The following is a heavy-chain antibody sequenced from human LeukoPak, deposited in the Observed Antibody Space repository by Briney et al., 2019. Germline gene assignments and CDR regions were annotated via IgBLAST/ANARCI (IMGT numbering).Heavy chain of an antibody. CDR3: ASGAAAGNYYYYGMDV. J-gene: IGHJ6*02. CDR1: GFTFSTYW. V-gene: IGHV3-7*03. Sequence: GGSLRLSCAASGFTFSTYWMSWVRQGPGKGLEWVANIKQDGSKKYYVDSVKGRFTISRDNAKNSLYLQMNSLRAEDTAVYYCASGAAAGNYYYYGMDVWGQGTTVTVSS. D-gene: IGHD6-13*01. CDR2: IKQDGSKK.